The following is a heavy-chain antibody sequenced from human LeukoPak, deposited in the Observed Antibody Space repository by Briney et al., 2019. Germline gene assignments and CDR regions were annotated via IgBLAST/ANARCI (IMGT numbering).Heavy chain of an antibody. Sequence: GGSLRLSCAASGFTFSSYSMNWVRQAPGKGLEWVSSISSSSSYIYYADSVKGRFTISRDNAKNSLYLQMNSLRAEDTAVYYCARGYSSGWYGRLGYWGQGTLVTVSS. CDR3: ARGYSSGWYGRLGY. J-gene: IGHJ4*02. D-gene: IGHD6-19*01. V-gene: IGHV3-21*01. CDR2: ISSSSSYI. CDR1: GFTFSSYS.